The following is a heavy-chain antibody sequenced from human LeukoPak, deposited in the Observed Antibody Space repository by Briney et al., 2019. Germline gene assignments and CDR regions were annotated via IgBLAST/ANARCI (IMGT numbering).Heavy chain of an antibody. CDR2: ISSSSNYI. J-gene: IGHJ3*02. D-gene: IGHD1-26*01. V-gene: IGHV3-21*01. CDR3: ARDVGASAPDAFDI. Sequence: GGSLRLSCAASGFTFSTYNMNWVRQAPGKGLEWVSSISSSSNYIYYADSVKGRFTISRDNAKNSLYLHMNNLRAEDTDVHYCARDVGASAPDAFDIWGQGTMVTVSS. CDR1: GFTFSTYN.